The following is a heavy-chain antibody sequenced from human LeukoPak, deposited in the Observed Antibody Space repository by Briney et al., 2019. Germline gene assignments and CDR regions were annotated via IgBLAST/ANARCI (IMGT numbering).Heavy chain of an antibody. CDR3: GGDYYDRMFDAFDI. J-gene: IGHJ3*02. D-gene: IGHD3-10*02. Sequence: GGSLRLSCAASGFTVSSNYMSWVRQAPGKGLEWVSVIYSGGSTYYADSVKGRFTISRDNSKNTLYLQMHSLRVEDTAVYYCGGDYYDRMFDAFDIWGQGTTVTVSS. CDR2: IYSGGST. V-gene: IGHV3-66*01. CDR1: GFTVSSNY.